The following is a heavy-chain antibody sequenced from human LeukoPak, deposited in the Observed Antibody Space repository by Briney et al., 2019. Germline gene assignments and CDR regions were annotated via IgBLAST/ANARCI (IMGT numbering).Heavy chain of an antibody. V-gene: IGHV4-30-2*01. CDR2: IYHSGST. J-gene: IGHJ5*02. Sequence: PSQTLSLTCTVSGGSISSGGYYWSWIRQPPGKGLEWIGYIYHSGSTYYNPSLKSRVTISVDRSKNQFSLKLSSVTAADTAVYYCARDHTIFGVVRQVEYNWFDPWGQGTLVTVSS. D-gene: IGHD3-3*01. CDR1: GGSISSGGYY. CDR3: ARDHTIFGVVRQVEYNWFDP.